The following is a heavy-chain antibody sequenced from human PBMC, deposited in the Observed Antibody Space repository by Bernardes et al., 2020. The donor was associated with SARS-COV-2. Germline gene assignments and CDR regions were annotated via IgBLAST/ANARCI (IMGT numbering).Heavy chain of an antibody. V-gene: IGHV3-30*19. J-gene: IGHJ4*02. Sequence: GGSLRLSCAASGFTISPFAMHWVRQAPGKGLEWVAIISYEERTEYNADSVKGRFTISRDTSKNTIFLQMSSLRVEDTAMYYCAREAQDSSSSYYDYWGQGTLVTVSS. D-gene: IGHD6-6*01. CDR3: AREAQDSSSSYYDY. CDR1: GFTISPFA. CDR2: ISYEERTE.